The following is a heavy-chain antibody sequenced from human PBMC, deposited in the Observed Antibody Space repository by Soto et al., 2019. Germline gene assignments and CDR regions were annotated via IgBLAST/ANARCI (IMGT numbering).Heavy chain of an antibody. CDR1: GYTFTSYG. CDR2: ISAYNGNT. CDR3: ARDRRDYYDFWSGYPDFGY. J-gene: IGHJ4*02. D-gene: IGHD3-3*01. Sequence: GASVKVSCKASGYTFTSYGISWVRQAPGQGLEWMGWISAYNGNTNYAQKLQGRVTMTTDTSTSTAYMELRSLRSDDTAVYYCARDRRDYYDFWSGYPDFGYWGQGTLVTVSS. V-gene: IGHV1-18*01.